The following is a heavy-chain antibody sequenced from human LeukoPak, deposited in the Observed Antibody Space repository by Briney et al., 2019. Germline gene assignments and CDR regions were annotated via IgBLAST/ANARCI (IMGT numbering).Heavy chain of an antibody. Sequence: ASVKVSCKVSGYTLTELSMHWVRQAPGKGLEWMGGFDPEDGETIYAQKFQGRVTMTEDTSTDTAYMELSSLRSEDTAVCYCATVGCSGGSCYSVYYYGMDVWGKGTTVTVSS. CDR3: ATVGCSGGSCYSVYYYGMDV. CDR1: GYTLTELS. D-gene: IGHD2-15*01. V-gene: IGHV1-24*01. CDR2: FDPEDGET. J-gene: IGHJ6*04.